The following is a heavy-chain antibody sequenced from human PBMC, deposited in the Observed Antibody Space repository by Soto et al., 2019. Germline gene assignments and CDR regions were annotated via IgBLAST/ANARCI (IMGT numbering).Heavy chain of an antibody. CDR1: GGSINRGGFY. CDR2: IHYNGNT. CDR3: SGGTVTSFDH. V-gene: IGHV4-31*03. D-gene: IGHD4-17*01. Sequence: QVQLQESGPGLVKPSQTLSLTCTVSGGSINRGGFYWNWIRQHPGKGLEWIGYIHYNGNTYYTPSLKSRVTMSVDTSQNQFSLKLSSVTDADTAVYYCSGGTVTSFDHWGQGTLVTVSS. J-gene: IGHJ4*02.